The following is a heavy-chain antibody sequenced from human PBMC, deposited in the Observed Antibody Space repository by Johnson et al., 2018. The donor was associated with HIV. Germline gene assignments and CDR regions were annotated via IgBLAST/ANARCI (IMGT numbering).Heavy chain of an antibody. Sequence: VQLVESGGGVVHPEWSLRLSCAASGFTFSSYAMYWVRQAPGKGLEWVAVVSYDGSNQYYADSVKGRFTISRDNSKKTLYLQMNSLRAEDTAVYYCARDPTWTDSSGSGAFDIWGQGTMVTVSS. CDR1: GFTFSSYA. V-gene: IGHV3-30*04. J-gene: IGHJ3*02. CDR2: VSYDGSNQ. D-gene: IGHD6-25*01. CDR3: ARDPTWTDSSGSGAFDI.